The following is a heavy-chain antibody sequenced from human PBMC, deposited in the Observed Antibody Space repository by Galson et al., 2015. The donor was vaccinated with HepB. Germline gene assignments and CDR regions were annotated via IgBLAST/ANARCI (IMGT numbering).Heavy chain of an antibody. D-gene: IGHD6-19*01. Sequence: LRLSCAVSGITVSINYMSWVRQAPGKGLEWVSTLYGGGGTYYADSVKGRFTISRDDSNNTLFFHMDSLTAEDTAVYYCTKGGRSVLAGSAEYFQHWGQGTLVTVSS. CDR3: TKGGRSVLAGSAEYFQH. V-gene: IGHV3-53*01. J-gene: IGHJ1*01. CDR1: GITVSINY. CDR2: LYGGGGT.